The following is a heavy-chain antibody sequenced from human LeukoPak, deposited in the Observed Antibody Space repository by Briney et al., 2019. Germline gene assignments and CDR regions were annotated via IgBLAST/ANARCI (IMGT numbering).Heavy chain of an antibody. CDR1: GYTFTSYG. Sequence: GASVKDSCMASGYTFTSYGISTVRQAPGQRLEWMGRISAYNGNTNYAQKLQGRVTMTTDTSTSTAYMELRSLRSDDTAVYYCARDLSSWGSGSYPYCGQGALVTVSS. CDR2: ISAYNGNT. J-gene: IGHJ4*02. D-gene: IGHD3-10*01. V-gene: IGHV1-18*04. CDR3: ARDLSSWGSGSYPY.